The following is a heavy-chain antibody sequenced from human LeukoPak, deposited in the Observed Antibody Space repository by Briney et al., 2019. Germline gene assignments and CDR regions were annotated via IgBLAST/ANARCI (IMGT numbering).Heavy chain of an antibody. Sequence: SETLSLTCTVSGGSISSGDYYWSWIRQPPGKGLECIGRIYTTGSTNYNPSLKSRVTISVDTSKDQFSLKLSSVTAADTAVYYCASERISSWTEYFQHWGQGTLVTVSS. CDR2: IYTTGST. J-gene: IGHJ1*01. D-gene: IGHD6-13*01. CDR1: GGSISSGDYY. CDR3: ASERISSWTEYFQH. V-gene: IGHV4-61*02.